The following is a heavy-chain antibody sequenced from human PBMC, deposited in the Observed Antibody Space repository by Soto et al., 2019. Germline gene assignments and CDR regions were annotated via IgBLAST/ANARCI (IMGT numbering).Heavy chain of an antibody. J-gene: IGHJ6*02. CDR1: GGSISSGGYY. CDR2: IYYSGST. Sequence: QVQLQESGPGLVKPSQTLSLTCTVSGGSISSGGYYWSWIRQHPGKGLEWIGYIYYSGSTYYNPSLKSRVTISVDTSKNQFSLKLSYVTAADTAVYYCAREPRYGSGHPSYGMDVWGQGTTVTVSS. CDR3: AREPRYGSGHPSYGMDV. V-gene: IGHV4-31*03. D-gene: IGHD3-10*01.